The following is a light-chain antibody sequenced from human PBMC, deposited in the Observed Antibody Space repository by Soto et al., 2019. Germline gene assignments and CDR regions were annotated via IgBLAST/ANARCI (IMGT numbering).Light chain of an antibody. V-gene: IGKV3-15*01. CDR3: QQYHKWPIT. CDR2: GAS. Sequence: IVMAQSPATLSVSPGERATLSCRASQSISINLAWYQQKPGQAPRLLIYGASTRATEIPARFSGSGSGTEFTLAIDSLQSEDFTIYYCQQYHKWPITFGQGTRLEIK. J-gene: IGKJ5*01. CDR1: QSISIN.